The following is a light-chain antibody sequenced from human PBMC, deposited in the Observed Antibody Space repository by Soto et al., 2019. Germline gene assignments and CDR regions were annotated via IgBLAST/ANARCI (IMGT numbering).Light chain of an antibody. Sequence: EIVLTQSPGTLSLPPGERATLSCRASQSVNSNYLVWYQQKPGQAPRLLIHDASNRATGIPDRFSGSGSGTDFTLTISRLEPEDFAVYYCQQYGSSPRTFSQGTKVDIK. CDR1: QSVNSNY. V-gene: IGKV3-20*01. J-gene: IGKJ1*01. CDR2: DAS. CDR3: QQYGSSPRT.